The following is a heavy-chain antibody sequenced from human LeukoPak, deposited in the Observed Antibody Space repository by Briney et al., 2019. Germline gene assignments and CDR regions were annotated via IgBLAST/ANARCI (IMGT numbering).Heavy chain of an antibody. D-gene: IGHD5-24*01. CDR1: GFTFSSYW. CDR2: INSDGGST. CDR3: ARRIQGMAPYYFDY. Sequence: LTGGSLRLSCTASGFTFSSYWMHWVRQAPGKGLVWVSRINSDGGSTSYADSVKGRFTISRDNAKNTLYLQMNSLRAKDTAVYYCARRIQGMAPYYFDYWGQGTLVTVSS. J-gene: IGHJ4*02. V-gene: IGHV3-74*01.